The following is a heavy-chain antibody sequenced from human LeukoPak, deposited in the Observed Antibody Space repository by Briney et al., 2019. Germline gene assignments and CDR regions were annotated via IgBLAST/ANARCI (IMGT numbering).Heavy chain of an antibody. J-gene: IGHJ4*02. Sequence: GGSLRLSCAASGFTVSTNYMSWVRQAPGKGLEWVSVLYSNGNRHYADSVKGRFTISGDNSKNTLDLQMNSLRAEDTAVYYCARYSGDYGGDLYFFDYWGQGALVTVSS. CDR2: LYSNGNR. V-gene: IGHV3-53*01. CDR1: GFTVSTNY. CDR3: ARYSGDYGGDLYFFDY. D-gene: IGHD2-21*02.